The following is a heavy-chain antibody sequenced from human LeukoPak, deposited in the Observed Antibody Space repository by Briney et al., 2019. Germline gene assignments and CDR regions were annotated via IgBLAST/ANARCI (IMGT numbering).Heavy chain of an antibody. CDR1: GFTLSEFG. V-gene: IGHV3-30*02. Sequence: PGGSLRLSCAASGFTLSEFGMHWVRQAPGKGLEWITFIRYDGYKKHYIDSVKGRSTTSRDNSKNTVSLQMSSLRVEDTAVYYCARNAHSFDSSGYYFHFWGQGTRVTVSS. D-gene: IGHD3-22*01. CDR3: ARNAHSFDSSGYYFHF. J-gene: IGHJ4*02. CDR2: IRYDGYKK.